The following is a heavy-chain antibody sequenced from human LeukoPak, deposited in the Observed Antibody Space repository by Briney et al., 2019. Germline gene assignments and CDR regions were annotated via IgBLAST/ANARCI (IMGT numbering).Heavy chain of an antibody. CDR3: AREPQKYYGSGNSLGH. J-gene: IGHJ4*02. V-gene: IGHV3-21*01. CDR2: ISSSSSYI. Sequence: PGGSLRLSCAASGFTFSSYSMNWVRQAPGKGLEWVSSISSSSSYIYYADSVKGRFTISRDNAKNSLYLQMNSLRAEDTAVYYCAREPQKYYGSGNSLGHWGQGTLVTVSS. CDR1: GFTFSSYS. D-gene: IGHD3-10*01.